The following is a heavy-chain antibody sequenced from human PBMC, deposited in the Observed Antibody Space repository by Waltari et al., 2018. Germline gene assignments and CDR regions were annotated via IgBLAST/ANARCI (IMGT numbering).Heavy chain of an antibody. CDR2: INHSGST. V-gene: IGHV4-34*01. Sequence: QVQLQQWGAGLLKPSETLSLTCAVYGGSFSGYYWSWIRQPPGKGLEWIGEINHSGSTNYNPSLKSRVTISVDTSKNQFSLKLSSVTAADTAVYYSARGPVSSGCLDYWGQGTLVTVSS. CDR3: ARGPVSSGCLDY. D-gene: IGHD6-19*01. J-gene: IGHJ4*02. CDR1: GGSFSGYY.